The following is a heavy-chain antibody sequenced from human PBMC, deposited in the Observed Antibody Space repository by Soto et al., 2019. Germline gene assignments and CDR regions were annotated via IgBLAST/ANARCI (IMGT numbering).Heavy chain of an antibody. Sequence: LRLSCAASGFMFSTTDMSWVRQAPGKGLEWLTTIEGSGEITYYADSVKGRFTISRDNSKSTVYLQMDSLTADDTAVYFCVKNSGWFNTWGQGTPVTVSS. CDR1: GFMFSTTD. D-gene: IGHD3-10*01. V-gene: IGHV3-23*01. CDR2: IEGSGEIT. J-gene: IGHJ5*02. CDR3: VKNSGWFNT.